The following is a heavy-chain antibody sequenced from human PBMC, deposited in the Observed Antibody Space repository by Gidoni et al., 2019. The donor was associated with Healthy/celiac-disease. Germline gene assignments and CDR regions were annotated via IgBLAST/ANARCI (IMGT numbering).Heavy chain of an antibody. CDR3: ARGRRLLWFGELFDY. CDR2: INHSGST. V-gene: IGHV4-34*01. D-gene: IGHD3-10*01. Sequence: QVQLQQWGAGLLKPSETLSLTCAVYGGSFSGYYWSWIRQPPGKGLEWIGEINHSGSTNYNPSLKSRVTISVDTSKNQFSLKLSSVTAADTAVYYCARGRRLLWFGELFDYWGQGTLVTVSS. CDR1: GGSFSGYY. J-gene: IGHJ4*02.